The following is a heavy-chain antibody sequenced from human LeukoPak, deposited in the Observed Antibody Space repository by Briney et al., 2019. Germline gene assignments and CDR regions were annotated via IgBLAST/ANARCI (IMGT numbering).Heavy chain of an antibody. CDR3: AKDRYSGNHLLKDY. Sequence: PGGSLRLSCSASGFTFSSYAMHWVRQAPGKGLEWVSAISGSGGSTYYADSVKGRFTISRDNSKNTLYLQMNSLRAEDTAVYYCAKDRYSGNHLLKDYWGQGTLVTVSS. J-gene: IGHJ4*02. V-gene: IGHV3-23*01. D-gene: IGHD1-26*01. CDR1: GFTFSSYA. CDR2: ISGSGGST.